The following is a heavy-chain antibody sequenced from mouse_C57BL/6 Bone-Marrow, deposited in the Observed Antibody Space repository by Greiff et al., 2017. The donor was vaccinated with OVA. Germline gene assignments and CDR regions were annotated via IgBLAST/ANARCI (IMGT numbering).Heavy chain of an antibody. CDR2: IYPGAGDT. CDR1: GYAFSSSW. D-gene: IGHD2-3*01. V-gene: IGHV1-82*01. J-gene: IGHJ2*01. CDR3: ARDGYLGYFDY. Sequence: VQLQESGPELAKPGASVKISCKASGYAFSSSWMNWVKQRPGKGLEWIGRIYPGAGDTNYNGKFKGKAYMQLSSLTSEESAVYFCARDGYLGYFDYWGQGTTLTVSS.